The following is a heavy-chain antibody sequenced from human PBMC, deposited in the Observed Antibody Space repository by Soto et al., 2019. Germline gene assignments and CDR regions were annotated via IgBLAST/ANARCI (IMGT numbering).Heavy chain of an antibody. V-gene: IGHV3-23*01. J-gene: IGHJ4*02. CDR1: GFTFSSYA. Sequence: GGSLRLSCAASGFTFSSYAMSWVRQAPGKGLEWVSAISGSGGSTYYADSVKGQFTISRDNSKNTLYLQTNSLRAEDTAVYYCAKGSAFSGSYYSDYWGQGTLVTVSS. CDR2: ISGSGGST. D-gene: IGHD1-26*01. CDR3: AKGSAFSGSYYSDY.